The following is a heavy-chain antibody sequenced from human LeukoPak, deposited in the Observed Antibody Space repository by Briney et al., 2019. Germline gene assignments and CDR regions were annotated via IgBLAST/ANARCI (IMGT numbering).Heavy chain of an antibody. CDR2: IYSGGIT. J-gene: IGHJ6*03. V-gene: IGHV3-53*01. D-gene: IGHD6-19*01. CDR3: AGESVAVAGYMVV. CDR1: GFSVSGNN. Sequence: PGGSLRLSCAASGFSVSGNNMNWVRQAPGKGLEWVSVIYSGGITYYADSVKGRFTISRDNSKNTLYLQMTSLRAEDTAVYYCAGESVAVAGYMVVWGKGTTVAVSS.